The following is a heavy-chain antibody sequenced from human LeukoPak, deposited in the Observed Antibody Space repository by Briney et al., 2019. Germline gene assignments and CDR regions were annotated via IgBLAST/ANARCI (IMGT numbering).Heavy chain of an antibody. CDR1: GFTFTSSA. CDR2: IVVGRGNT. V-gene: IGHV1-58*02. J-gene: IGHJ4*02. CDR3: AASSTAGNFDY. D-gene: IGHD3-10*01. Sequence: ASVKVSCKASGFTFTSSAMQWVRRAGGQRLEWIGWIVVGRGNTNYAQKFQERVTITRDMSTSTAYMELSSPRSEDTAVYYCAASSTAGNFDYWGQGTLVTVSS.